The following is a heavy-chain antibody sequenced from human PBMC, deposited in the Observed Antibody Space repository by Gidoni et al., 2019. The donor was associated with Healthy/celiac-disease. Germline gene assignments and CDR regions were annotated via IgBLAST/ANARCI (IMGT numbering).Heavy chain of an antibody. J-gene: IGHJ4*02. CDR3: ARETVYVDTAMVFDY. V-gene: IGHV4-4*02. D-gene: IGHD5-18*01. CDR2: IYHSGST. Sequence: QVQLQESGPGLVKPSGTLSLTCAVSGGSISSSNWWSWVRQPPGKGLEWIGEIYHSGSTNYNPSLKSRVTTSVDKSKNQFSLKLSSVTAADTAVYYCARETVYVDTAMVFDYWGQGTLVTVSS. CDR1: GGSISSSNW.